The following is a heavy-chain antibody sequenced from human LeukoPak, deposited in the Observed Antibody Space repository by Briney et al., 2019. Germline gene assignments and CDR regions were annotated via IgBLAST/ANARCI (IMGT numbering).Heavy chain of an antibody. V-gene: IGHV3-9*01. CDR2: ISWKSNNI. J-gene: IGHJ4*02. Sequence: GGSLRLSCVTSGFTFEDHAMHWVRQGPGKGLEWLAGISWKSNNIIYADSVRGRVTISRDNAKNSLFLQMNSLGVEDTALYYCARDFSNGHFRHFDFWGRGTQVTVSS. CDR3: ARDFSNGHFRHFDF. CDR1: GFTFEDHA. D-gene: IGHD2-8*01.